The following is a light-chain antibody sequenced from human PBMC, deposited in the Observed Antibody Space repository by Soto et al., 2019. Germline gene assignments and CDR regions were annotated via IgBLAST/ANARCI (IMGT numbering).Light chain of an antibody. V-gene: IGKV3-20*01. J-gene: IGKJ4*01. CDR2: GAS. CDR3: QQYGVSPLT. CDR1: QSVNSNY. Sequence: ETVLTQSPGTLSLSPGESATLSCGASQSVNSNYLAWYQQKPGQTPRFLIYGASSRATGIPDRFSGSGSGTDFTLTITRLEPEDFAVYYCQQYGVSPLTFGGGTKVESK.